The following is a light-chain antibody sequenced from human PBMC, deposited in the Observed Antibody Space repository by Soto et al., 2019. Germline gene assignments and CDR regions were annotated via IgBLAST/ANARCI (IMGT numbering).Light chain of an antibody. CDR2: AAS. Sequence: DIQMTQSPSSLSASVGDRVTITCRASQTISTYLSWYQQKPGKAPNLLIYAASSLQSGVASRFSGSGSVTDFTLTISSLQPEDFATYYCQQTYSTPRTFGQGTKVEIK. V-gene: IGKV1-39*01. CDR3: QQTYSTPRT. J-gene: IGKJ1*01. CDR1: QTISTY.